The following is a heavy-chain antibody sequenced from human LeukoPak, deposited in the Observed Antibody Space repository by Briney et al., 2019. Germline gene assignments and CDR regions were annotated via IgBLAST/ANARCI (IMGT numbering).Heavy chain of an antibody. V-gene: IGHV1-46*01. Sequence: ASVKVSCKASGYTFTSYYMHWVRQAPGQGLEWMGIINPSGGNTSYAQKFQGRVTMTRDTSISTAYMELSRLRSDDTAVYYCARVVANYDFWSGYYENYYFDYWGQGTLVTVSS. CDR3: ARVVANYDFWSGYYENYYFDY. CDR2: INPSGGNT. CDR1: GYTFTSYY. D-gene: IGHD3-3*01. J-gene: IGHJ4*02.